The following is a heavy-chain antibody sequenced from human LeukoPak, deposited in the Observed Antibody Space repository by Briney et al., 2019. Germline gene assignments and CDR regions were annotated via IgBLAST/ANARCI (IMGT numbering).Heavy chain of an antibody. CDR3: ARSPYCTSTSCYGAGTINY. CDR2: VYSNGYT. Sequence: SETLSLTCSVSGGSMNTYYWSWIRQPPGEALEWIGYVYSNGYTNYNPSLRSRVTMSVDTSKNQFSLKLSSVTAADTAVYYCARSPYCTSTSCYGAGTINYWGQGSLVIVSS. D-gene: IGHD2-2*01. CDR1: GGSMNTYY. J-gene: IGHJ4*02. V-gene: IGHV4-59*01.